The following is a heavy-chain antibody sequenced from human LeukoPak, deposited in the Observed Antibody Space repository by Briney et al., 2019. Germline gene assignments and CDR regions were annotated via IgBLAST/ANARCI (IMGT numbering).Heavy chain of an antibody. CDR2: IYYRSKWYN. Sequence: SQTLSLTCAISGDRFSSNSSAWNWIRQSPSRGLEWLGRIYYRSKWYNDYAVSVKSRITIDPNTSKNQFSMQLNSVTPEDTGVYYCAREVEGYYDSTAWFDPWGQGTLVTVSS. J-gene: IGHJ5*02. CDR3: AREVEGYYDSTAWFDP. V-gene: IGHV6-1*01. D-gene: IGHD3-22*01. CDR1: GDRFSSNSSA.